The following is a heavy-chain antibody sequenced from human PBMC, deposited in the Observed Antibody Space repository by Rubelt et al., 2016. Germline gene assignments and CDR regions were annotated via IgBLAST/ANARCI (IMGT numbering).Heavy chain of an antibody. Sequence: RLSCAASGFTFSSYAMSWVRQAPGKGLEWVLSVSNDGIRTYYADSVKGRFTISRDNSKYTLDLQMNSLRAEDTAIYYCAKRSAAGTYYFDDWGQGTLVTVSS. J-gene: IGHJ4*02. CDR3: AKRSAAGTYYFDD. CDR2: VSNDGIRT. CDR1: GFTFSSYA. D-gene: IGHD2-15*01. V-gene: IGHV3-23*01.